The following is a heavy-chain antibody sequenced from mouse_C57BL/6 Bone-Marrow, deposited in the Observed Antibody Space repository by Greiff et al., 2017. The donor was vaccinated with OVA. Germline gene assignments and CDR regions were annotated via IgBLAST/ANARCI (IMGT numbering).Heavy chain of an antibody. Sequence: VQLMESGAELVRPGASVKMSCKASGYTFTSYTMHWVKQRPGQGLEWIGYINPSSGYTKYNQKFKDKATLTADKSSSTAYMQLSSLTSEDSAVYYCARCGEANYFDYWGQGTTLTVTS. CDR3: ARCGEANYFDY. CDR1: GYTFTSYT. CDR2: INPSSGYT. J-gene: IGHJ2*01. V-gene: IGHV1-4*01.